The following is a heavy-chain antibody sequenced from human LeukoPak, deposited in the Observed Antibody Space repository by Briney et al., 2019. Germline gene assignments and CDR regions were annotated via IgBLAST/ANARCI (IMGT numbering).Heavy chain of an antibody. CDR2: IYSGGST. J-gene: IGHJ4*02. D-gene: IGHD3-22*01. CDR1: GFTFSSYA. CDR3: ARDGRGYSGY. Sequence: QTGGSLRLSCAASGFTFSSYAMSWVRQAPGKGLEWVSVIYSGGSTYYADSVKGRFTISRDNSKNTLYLQMNSLRAEDTAVYYCARDGRGYSGYWGQGTLVTVSS. V-gene: IGHV3-53*01.